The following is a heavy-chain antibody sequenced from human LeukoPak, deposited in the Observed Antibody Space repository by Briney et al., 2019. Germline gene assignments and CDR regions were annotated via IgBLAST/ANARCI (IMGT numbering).Heavy chain of an antibody. CDR3: AKDLDIVATITGN. D-gene: IGHD5-12*01. CDR1: GFTFSSYA. Sequence: PGGSLRLSCAASGFTFSSYAISWVRQAPGKGLEWVSGVSGSGGSTYYADSVKGRFTISRDNSKNTLYLQMNSLRAEDTAVYYCAKDLDIVATITGNWGQGTLVTVSS. CDR2: VSGSGGST. V-gene: IGHV3-23*01. J-gene: IGHJ4*02.